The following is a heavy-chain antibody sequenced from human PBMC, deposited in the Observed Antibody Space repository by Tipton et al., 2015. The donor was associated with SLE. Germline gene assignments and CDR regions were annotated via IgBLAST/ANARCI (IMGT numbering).Heavy chain of an antibody. Sequence: SLRLSCAASGFTFRSYGMHWVRQAPGKGLEWVAFIRYDGSNKYYADSVKGRFTISRDNSKNTLYLQMNSLRAEDTAVYYCAKDKDSSSWIDYWGQGTLVTVSS. CDR3: AKDKDSSSWIDY. J-gene: IGHJ4*02. CDR2: IRYDGSNK. V-gene: IGHV3-30*02. CDR1: GFTFRSYG. D-gene: IGHD6-13*01.